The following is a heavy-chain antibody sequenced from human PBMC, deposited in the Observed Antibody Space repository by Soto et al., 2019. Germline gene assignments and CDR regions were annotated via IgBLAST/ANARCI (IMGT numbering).Heavy chain of an antibody. Sequence: GGSLRLSCVASGFDFSTYAMSWVRQAPGKGLEWVSVIGEGGVSRVYADAVKGRFTISRDNSKNTLYLQMTSLRVDDTAMYYCARDSVTRVSSDIPGMDVWGQGATVTASS. CDR1: GFDFSTYA. CDR2: IGEGGVSR. V-gene: IGHV3-23*01. D-gene: IGHD3-10*01. J-gene: IGHJ6*02. CDR3: ARDSVTRVSSDIPGMDV.